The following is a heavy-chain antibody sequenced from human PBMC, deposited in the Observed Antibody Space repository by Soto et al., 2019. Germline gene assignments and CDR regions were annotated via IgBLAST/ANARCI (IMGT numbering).Heavy chain of an antibody. J-gene: IGHJ6*02. CDR2: INHSGST. D-gene: IGHD2-15*01. V-gene: IGHV4-34*01. Sequence: PSETLSLTCAVYGGSFSGYYWSWIRQPPGKGLEWIGEINHSGSTNYNPSLKSRVTISVDTSKNQFSLKLSSATAADTAVYYCARGKVVVVAATYYYYYYGMDVWGQGTTVTV. CDR3: ARGKVVVVAATYYYYYYGMDV. CDR1: GGSFSGYY.